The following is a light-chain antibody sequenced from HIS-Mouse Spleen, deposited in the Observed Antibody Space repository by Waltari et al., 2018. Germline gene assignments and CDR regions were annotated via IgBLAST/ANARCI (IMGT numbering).Light chain of an antibody. Sequence: SYVLTQPPSVSVAPGKTARITCGGNNIGSKSVHWYQQKPGQAPVLGVYDDSDRPSGMPGGFSGSNSGNTATLTISRVEAGDEADYYCQVWDSSSDHVVFGGGTKLTVL. CDR2: DDS. V-gene: IGLV3-21*03. CDR3: QVWDSSSDHVV. J-gene: IGLJ2*01. CDR1: NIGSKS.